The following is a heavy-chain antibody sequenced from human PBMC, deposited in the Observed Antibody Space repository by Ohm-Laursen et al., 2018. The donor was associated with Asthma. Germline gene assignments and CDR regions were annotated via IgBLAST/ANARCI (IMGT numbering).Heavy chain of an antibody. CDR2: ISNSSSTI. D-gene: IGHD1-1*01. CDR1: GFTFSRYY. Sequence: GSLRLSCTAFGFTFSRYYMNWVRQAPGKGLEWVSYISNSSSTIYYAGSVQGRFTISRDNAKNSLYLQMNSLRAEDTAVYYCARELQDRTIDYWGQGTLVTVSS. V-gene: IGHV3-48*04. J-gene: IGHJ4*02. CDR3: ARELQDRTIDY.